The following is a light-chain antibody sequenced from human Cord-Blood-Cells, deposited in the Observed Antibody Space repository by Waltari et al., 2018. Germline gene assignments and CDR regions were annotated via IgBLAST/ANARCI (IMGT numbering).Light chain of an antibody. V-gene: IGKV3-11*01. CDR3: QQRSNWPPKLT. J-gene: IGKJ4*01. Sequence: DIVLIQSPATLSLSPGERASLSCRASQSVSSYLAWYQQKPGQAPRLLIYDASNMATGIPARFSGSGSGTDFTLTISSLEPEDFAVYYCQQRSNWPPKLTFGGGTKVEIK. CDR2: DAS. CDR1: QSVSSY.